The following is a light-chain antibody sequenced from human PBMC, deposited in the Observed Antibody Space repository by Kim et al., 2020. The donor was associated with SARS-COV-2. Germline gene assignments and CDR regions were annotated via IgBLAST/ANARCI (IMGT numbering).Light chain of an antibody. Sequence: SYELTQPPSVSVSPGQTARITCSGDALPKQYAYWYQQKPGQAPVLVIYKDSERPSGIPERFSGSSSGTTATLTISGVQAEDEADYYCQSADSSGTYQVFGGGTQLTVL. CDR3: QSADSSGTYQV. J-gene: IGLJ3*02. CDR1: ALPKQY. CDR2: KDS. V-gene: IGLV3-25*03.